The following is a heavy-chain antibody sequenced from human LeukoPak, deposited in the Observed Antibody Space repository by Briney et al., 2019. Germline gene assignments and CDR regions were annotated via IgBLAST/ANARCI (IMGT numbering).Heavy chain of an antibody. CDR3: ARDLYGAVVAKTWYFDL. Sequence: ASVKVSCKASGYTFTSYGISWVRQAPGQGLEWMGWINPNSGGTNYAQKFQGRVTMTRDTSISTAYMELSRLRSDDTAVYYCARDLYGAVVAKTWYFDLWGRGTLVTVSS. CDR2: INPNSGGT. CDR1: GYTFTSYG. V-gene: IGHV1-2*02. J-gene: IGHJ2*01. D-gene: IGHD4/OR15-4a*01.